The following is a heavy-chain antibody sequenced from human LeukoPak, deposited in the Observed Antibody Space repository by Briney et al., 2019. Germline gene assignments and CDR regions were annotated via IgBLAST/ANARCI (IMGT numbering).Heavy chain of an antibody. V-gene: IGHV1-2*02. D-gene: IGHD1-20*01. CDR3: ARVITGSLTPYDY. CDR2: INPNSGGT. CDR1: GYTLTGYY. J-gene: IGHJ4*02. Sequence: GASVKVSCKASGYTLTGYYMHWVRQAPGQGVEWMGWINPNSGGTNYAQKFQGRVTMTRDTSISTAYMELSRLRSDDTAVYYCARVITGSLTPYDYWGQGTLVTVSS.